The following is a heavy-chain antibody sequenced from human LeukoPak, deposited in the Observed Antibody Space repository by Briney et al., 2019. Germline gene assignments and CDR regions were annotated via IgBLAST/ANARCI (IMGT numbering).Heavy chain of an antibody. D-gene: IGHD3-22*01. J-gene: IGHJ4*02. CDR1: GFTVSNNC. CDR3: ARGGHYYDSSGYYYAFDY. CDR2: IYSGGST. V-gene: IGHV3-66*01. Sequence: GGSLRLSCAASGFTVSNNCMSWVRQAPGKGLEWVSIIYSGGSTYYADSVKGRFTISRDNSKNTVYLQMNTLRAEDTAVYYCARGGHYYDSSGYYYAFDYWGQGTLVTVSS.